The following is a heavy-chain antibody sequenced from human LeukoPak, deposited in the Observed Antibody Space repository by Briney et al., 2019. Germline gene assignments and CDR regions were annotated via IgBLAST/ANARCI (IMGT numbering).Heavy chain of an antibody. CDR3: ASRGVVTGAFDI. D-gene: IGHD2-15*01. CDR1: GFTFSNYW. CDR2: INSDGSST. J-gene: IGHJ3*02. V-gene: IGHV3-74*01. Sequence: GGSLRLSCAASGFTFSNYWMHWVRQAPGKGLVWVSRINSDGSSTTYADSVKGRFTVSRGNAKNTLYLQMNSLRAEDTAVYYCASRGVVTGAFDIWGQGTMVTVSS.